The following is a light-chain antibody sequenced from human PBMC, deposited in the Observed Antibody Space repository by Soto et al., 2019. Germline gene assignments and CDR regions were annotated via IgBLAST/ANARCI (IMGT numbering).Light chain of an antibody. V-gene: IGLV1-51*01. J-gene: IGLJ2*01. CDR3: GTWDSSLSGVV. CDR2: DNN. Sequence: QSVLTQPPSVSAAPGQTVTMFCSGSSSNIGNNYVSWYQQFPGTAPKLLIYDNNKRPSGIPDRFSGSKSGTSATLGITGLLTGDEADYYCGTWDSSLSGVVFGGGTKVTVL. CDR1: SSNIGNNY.